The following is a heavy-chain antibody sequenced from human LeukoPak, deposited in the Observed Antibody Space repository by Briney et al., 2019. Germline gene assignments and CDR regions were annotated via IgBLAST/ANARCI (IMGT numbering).Heavy chain of an antibody. Sequence: ASVKVSCKASGGTFSSYTISWVRQAPGQGLEWMGRIIPILGIANYAQKFQGRVTITADKSTSTAYMELSSLRSEDTAVYYCASDIVVVPAARSNPLDYWGQGTLATVSS. D-gene: IGHD2-2*01. CDR2: IIPILGIA. CDR1: GGTFSSYT. V-gene: IGHV1-69*02. J-gene: IGHJ4*02. CDR3: ASDIVVVPAARSNPLDY.